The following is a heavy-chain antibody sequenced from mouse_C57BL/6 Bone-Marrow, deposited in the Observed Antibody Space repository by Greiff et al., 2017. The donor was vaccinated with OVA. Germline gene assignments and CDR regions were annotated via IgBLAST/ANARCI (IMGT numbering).Heavy chain of an antibody. CDR2: ISSGSSTI. Sequence: EVKLVESGGGLVKPGGSLKLSCAASGFTFSDYGMHWVRQAPEKGLEWVAYISSGSSTIYYADTVKGRFTLSRDNAKNTLFLQMTSLRSEDTAVYYCVYDYDWYFDVWGTGTTVTVSS. V-gene: IGHV5-17*01. D-gene: IGHD2-4*01. J-gene: IGHJ1*03. CDR3: VYDYDWYFDV. CDR1: GFTFSDYG.